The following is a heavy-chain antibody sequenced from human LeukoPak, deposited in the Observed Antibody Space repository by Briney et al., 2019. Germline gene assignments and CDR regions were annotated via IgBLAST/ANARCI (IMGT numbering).Heavy chain of an antibody. J-gene: IGHJ4*02. CDR2: IYPSGST. CDR1: GGSISSTNW. CDR3: ARQGIVGAALIDY. Sequence: SETLSLTCAVSGGSISSTNWWTWVRQPPGKGLEWIGKIYPSGSTNYNPSLKSRVTISVDTSKNQFSLKLSSVTAADTAVYYCARQGIVGAALIDYWGQGTLVTVSS. V-gene: IGHV4-4*02. D-gene: IGHD1-26*01.